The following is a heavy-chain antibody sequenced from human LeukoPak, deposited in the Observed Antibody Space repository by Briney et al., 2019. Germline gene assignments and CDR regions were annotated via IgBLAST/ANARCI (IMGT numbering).Heavy chain of an antibody. V-gene: IGHV3-30*03. D-gene: IGHD3-16*01. CDR3: ARHGGEDWFDP. J-gene: IGHJ5*02. CDR1: GFTFSSYG. CDR2: ISYDGSNK. Sequence: PGGSLRLSCAASGFTFSSYGMHWVRQAPGKGLEWVAVISYDGSNKYYADSVKGRFTISRDNSKNTLYLQMNSLRAEDTAVYYCARHGGEDWFDPWGQGTLVTVSS.